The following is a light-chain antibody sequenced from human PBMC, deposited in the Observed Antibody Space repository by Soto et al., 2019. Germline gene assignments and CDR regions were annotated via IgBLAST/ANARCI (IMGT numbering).Light chain of an antibody. CDR2: EVT. CDR3: YSYTTTSTYV. CDR1: TSDVGGYHF. Sequence: QSVLTQPASVSGSTGQSITLSCTGTTSDVGGYHFVSWYQQHPGKAPKLMIYEVTNRPSGVSDRFSGSKSGNTASLTISGLQAEDEADYYCYSYTTTSTYVFGSGTKVTAL. V-gene: IGLV2-14*01. J-gene: IGLJ1*01.